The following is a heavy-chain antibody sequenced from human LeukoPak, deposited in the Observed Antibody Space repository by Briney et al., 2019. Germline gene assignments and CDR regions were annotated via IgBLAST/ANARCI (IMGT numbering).Heavy chain of an antibody. J-gene: IGHJ3*02. CDR2: ISGSGSST. V-gene: IGHV3-23*01. Sequence: GRSVRLFCGSSVFIFTRHSIIWARHARGKGLEWVSGISGSGSSTYYADSVKGRFTISRDNSKYTLYLQMNSLRAEDTAVYYCAKNAFDIWGQGTMVTVSS. CDR1: VFIFTRHS. CDR3: AKNAFDI.